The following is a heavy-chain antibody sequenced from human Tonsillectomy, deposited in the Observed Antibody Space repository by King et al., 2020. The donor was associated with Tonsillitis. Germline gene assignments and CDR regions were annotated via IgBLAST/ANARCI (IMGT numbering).Heavy chain of an antibody. V-gene: IGHV3-48*04. J-gene: IGHJ4*02. Sequence: QLVQSGGGLVQPGGSLRLSCVASGLTFSSYSMNWVRQAPGKGLEWVSYIGGSGTTTYYADSVKGRFTISRDNAKNSLYLQMNSLRVEDTAVYYCARLTTVTTVDYWGQGTLVPVAS. D-gene: IGHD4-17*01. CDR1: GLTFSSYS. CDR3: ARLTTVTTVDY. CDR2: IGGSGTTT.